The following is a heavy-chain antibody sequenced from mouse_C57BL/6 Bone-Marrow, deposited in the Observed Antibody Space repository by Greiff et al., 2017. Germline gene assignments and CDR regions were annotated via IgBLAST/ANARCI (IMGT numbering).Heavy chain of an antibody. D-gene: IGHD1-1*01. CDR3: ARRTVVGRYFDV. Sequence: VQRVESGPELVKPGASVKISCKASGYAFSSSWMNWVKQRPGKGLEWIGRIYPGDGDTNYNGKFKGKATLTADKSSSTAYMQLSSLTSEDSAVYFCARRTVVGRYFDVWGTGTTVTVSS. J-gene: IGHJ1*03. CDR2: IYPGDGDT. CDR1: GYAFSSSW. V-gene: IGHV1-82*01.